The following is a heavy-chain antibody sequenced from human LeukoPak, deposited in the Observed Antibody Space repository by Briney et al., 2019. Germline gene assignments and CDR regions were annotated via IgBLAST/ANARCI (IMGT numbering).Heavy chain of an antibody. CDR2: INPSGGST. J-gene: IGHJ3*02. Sequence: GASVKGSCKASGYTFTSYYMHWVRQAPGQGLEWMGIINPSGGSTSYAQKFQGRVTMTRDTSTSTVYMELSSLRSDDTAVYYCARVRGSGYDSDAFDIWGQGTMVTVSS. CDR1: GYTFTSYY. CDR3: ARVRGSGYDSDAFDI. V-gene: IGHV1-46*01. D-gene: IGHD5-12*01.